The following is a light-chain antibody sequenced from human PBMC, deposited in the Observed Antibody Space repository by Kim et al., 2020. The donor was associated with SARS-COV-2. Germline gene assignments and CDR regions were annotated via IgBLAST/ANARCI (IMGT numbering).Light chain of an antibody. V-gene: IGKV3-20*01. Sequence: AGGRATVSCRASESVSSRNLAWYQQKPGQAPRLLIYDASSRATGIPPRFSGSGSGTDFTLTISRLEAADFGVYYCQQYATPPPWTFGQGTKVDIK. CDR3: QQYATPPPWT. CDR1: ESVSSRN. CDR2: DAS. J-gene: IGKJ1*01.